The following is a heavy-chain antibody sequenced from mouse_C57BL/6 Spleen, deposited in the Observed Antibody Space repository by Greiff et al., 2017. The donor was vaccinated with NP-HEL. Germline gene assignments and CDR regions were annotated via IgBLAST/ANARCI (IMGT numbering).Heavy chain of an antibody. D-gene: IGHD1-1*01. CDR3: AREITVSHWYFDV. CDR1: GYTFTSYW. CDR2: INPSSGYT. J-gene: IGHJ1*03. V-gene: IGHV1-7*01. Sequence: VQLQQSGAELAKPGASVKLSCKASGYTFTSYWMHWVKQRPGQGLEWIGYINPSSGYTKYNQKFKDKATLTADKSSSTAYMQLSSLTYEDSAVYYCAREITVSHWYFDVWGTGTTVTVSS.